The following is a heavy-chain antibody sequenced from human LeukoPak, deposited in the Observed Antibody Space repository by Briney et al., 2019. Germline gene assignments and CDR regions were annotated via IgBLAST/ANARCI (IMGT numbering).Heavy chain of an antibody. V-gene: IGHV1-18*01. J-gene: IGHJ4*02. D-gene: IGHD3-9*01. CDR2: ISAYNGNT. CDR1: GYTFTSYG. Sequence: ASVKVSCKASGYTFTSYGISWVRQAPGQGLEWIGWISAYNGNTNYAQKLQGRVTMTTDTSTSTAYMELRSLRSDGTAVYYCARGHDILTDPVFSDYWGQGTLVTVSS. CDR3: ARGHDILTDPVFSDY.